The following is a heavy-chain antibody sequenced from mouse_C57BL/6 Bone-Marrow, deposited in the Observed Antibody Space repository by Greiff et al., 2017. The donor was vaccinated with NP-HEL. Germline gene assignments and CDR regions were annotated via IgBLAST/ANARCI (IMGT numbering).Heavy chain of an antibody. CDR2: IDPANGNT. CDR1: GFNIKNTY. D-gene: IGHD1-1*01. V-gene: IGHV14-3*01. J-gene: IGHJ1*03. Sequence: VHVKQSVAELVRPGASVKLSCTASGFNIKNTYMHWVKQRPEQGLEWIGRIDPANGNTKYAPKFQGKATITADTSSNTAYLQLSSLTSEDTAIYYCAQLGIITTVPRYFDVWGTGTTVTVSS. CDR3: AQLGIITTVPRYFDV.